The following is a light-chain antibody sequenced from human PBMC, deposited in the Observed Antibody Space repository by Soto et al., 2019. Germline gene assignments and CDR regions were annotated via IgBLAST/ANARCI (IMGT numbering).Light chain of an antibody. J-gene: IGKJ3*01. V-gene: IGKV1-27*01. Sequence: DIQMTQSPSSLSASVGDRVTITCRASQGISNYLAWYQQKPGKVPKLLIYAASTLQSGVPSRFSGSGSGTDFTLTISSLQPEAVATYYCQKYNSALHSSFGPGTKVDIK. CDR3: QKYNSALHSS. CDR2: AAS. CDR1: QGISNY.